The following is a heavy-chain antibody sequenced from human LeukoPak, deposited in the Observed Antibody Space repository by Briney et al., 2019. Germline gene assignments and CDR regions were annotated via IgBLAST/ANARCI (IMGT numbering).Heavy chain of an antibody. D-gene: IGHD3-10*01. V-gene: IGHV4-59*01. CDR2: IYDSGST. J-gene: IGHJ6*02. Sequence: SETLSLTCTVSGGSISGYYWSWIRQPPGKGLEWIGYIYDSGSTNYNPSLKSRVTISVDTSKNQFSLKLSSVTAADMAVYYCARVGGTNYYYYGMDVWGRGTTVTVSS. CDR1: GGSISGYY. CDR3: ARVGGTNYYYYGMDV.